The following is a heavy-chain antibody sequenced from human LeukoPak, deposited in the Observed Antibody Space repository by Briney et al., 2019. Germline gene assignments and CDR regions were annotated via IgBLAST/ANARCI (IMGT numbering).Heavy chain of an antibody. J-gene: IGHJ6*03. CDR1: GFTFSSYW. CDR3: ARAYCGGDCYSDYYMDV. Sequence: GGSLRLSCAASGFTFSSYWMSWVRQAPGKGLEWVANIKQDGSEKYYVDSVKGRFTISRDNAKNSLYLQMNSLRAEDTAVYYCARAYCGGDCYSDYYMDVWGKGTTVTVSS. D-gene: IGHD2-21*02. CDR2: IKQDGSEK. V-gene: IGHV3-7*01.